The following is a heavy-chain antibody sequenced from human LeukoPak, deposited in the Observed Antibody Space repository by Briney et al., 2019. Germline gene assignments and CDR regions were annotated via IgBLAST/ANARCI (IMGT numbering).Heavy chain of an antibody. J-gene: IGHJ4*02. CDR2: IYYSGST. V-gene: IGHV4-31*03. Sequence: SSQTLSLTCTVSGGSVSSGGYYWSWIRQHPGTGLEWIGYIYYSGSTYYNPSLKSRVTISVDTSKNQFPLKLSSVTAADTAVYYCARGRAAAGNLYFDYWGQGTLVTVSS. D-gene: IGHD6-13*01. CDR1: GGSVSSGGYY. CDR3: ARGRAAAGNLYFDY.